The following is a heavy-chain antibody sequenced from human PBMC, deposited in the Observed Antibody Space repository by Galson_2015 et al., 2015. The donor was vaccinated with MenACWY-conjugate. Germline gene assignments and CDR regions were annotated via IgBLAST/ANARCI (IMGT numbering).Heavy chain of an antibody. CDR3: ASNYNRGYASGQLDF. J-gene: IGHJ4*02. CDR2: LNPGSGDT. CDR1: GYTSGYTFTLHF. Sequence: SVKVSCKASGYTSGYTFTLHFLHWVRQVPGQSLEWMGRLNPGSGDTKYSQLFQGRVTITRDTSASTAYMELSGLRSEDTAIYYCASNYNRGYASGQLDFWGQATLVAVSS. D-gene: IGHD3-10*01. V-gene: IGHV1-3*01.